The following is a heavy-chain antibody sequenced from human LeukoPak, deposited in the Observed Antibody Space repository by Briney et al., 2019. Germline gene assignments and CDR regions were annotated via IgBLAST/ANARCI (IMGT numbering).Heavy chain of an antibody. CDR2: ISYDGSNK. J-gene: IGHJ3*02. CDR3: ARDKPLGGDLDAFDI. D-gene: IGHD4-17*01. V-gene: IGHV3-30-3*01. CDR1: GFTFSSYA. Sequence: TGRSLRLSCAASGFTFSSYAMHWVRQAPGKGLEWVAVISYDGSNKYYADSVKGRFTISRDNSKNTLYLQMNSLRAEDTAVYYRARDKPLGGDLDAFDIWGQGTMVTVSS.